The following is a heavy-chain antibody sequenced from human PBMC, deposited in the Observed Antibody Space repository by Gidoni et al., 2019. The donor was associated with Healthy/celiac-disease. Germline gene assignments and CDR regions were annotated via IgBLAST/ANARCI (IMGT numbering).Heavy chain of an antibody. Sequence: EVQLLESGGGLVQPGGSLRLSCAASGFTFSSYAMGWVRQAPGKGLEGVSAISGSGGSTYYADSVKGRFTISRDNSKNTLYLQMNSLRAEDTAVYYCATDGITMIVVVMTGYFQHWGQGTLVTVSS. CDR1: GFTFSSYA. J-gene: IGHJ1*01. CDR3: ATDGITMIVVVMTGYFQH. D-gene: IGHD3-22*01. CDR2: ISGSGGST. V-gene: IGHV3-23*01.